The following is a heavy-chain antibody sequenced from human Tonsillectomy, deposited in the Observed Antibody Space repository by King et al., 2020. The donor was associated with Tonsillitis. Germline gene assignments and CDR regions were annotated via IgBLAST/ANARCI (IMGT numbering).Heavy chain of an antibody. D-gene: IGHD3-10*02. CDR3: AGVFLYTAMVGGFDY. CDR1: GFTFSSYW. V-gene: IGHV3-7*03. J-gene: IGHJ4*02. CDR2: IKQDGSEK. Sequence: EVQLVESGGGLVQPGGSLRLSCAASGFTFSSYWMSWVRQAPGKGLEWVANIKQDGSEKYYVDSVKGRFTISRDNAKNSLYLQMNSLRAGDTAVYYCAGVFLYTAMVGGFDYWGQGTLVTVSS.